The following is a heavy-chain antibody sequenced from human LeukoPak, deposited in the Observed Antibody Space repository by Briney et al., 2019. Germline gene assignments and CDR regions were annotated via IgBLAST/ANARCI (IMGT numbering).Heavy chain of an antibody. CDR1: GFTFGNYG. V-gene: IGHV3-20*04. CDR3: ARAQTYGDSRLLLDY. CDR2: INWNGGST. Sequence: PGGSLRLSCAASGFTFGNYGMSWVRKAPGKGLEWASGINWNGGSTGYADSVEGRFTISRDNAKNSQYLQMNSLRVEDTALSYCARAQTYGDSRLLLDYWGQGTLVTVSS. D-gene: IGHD4-17*01. J-gene: IGHJ4*02.